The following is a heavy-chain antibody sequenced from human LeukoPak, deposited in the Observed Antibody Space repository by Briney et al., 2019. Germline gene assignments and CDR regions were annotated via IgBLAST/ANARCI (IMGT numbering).Heavy chain of an antibody. CDR2: ISRSSSTI. CDR3: ARGNCGGDCYSADY. J-gene: IGHJ4*02. Sequence: GGSLRLSCAASGFTFSSYSMNWVRQAPGKGLEWVSYISRSSSTIYYADSVKGRFTTSRDNAKNSLYLQMNSLRDEDTAVYYCARGNCGGDCYSADYWGQGTLVTVSS. V-gene: IGHV3-48*02. D-gene: IGHD2-21*02. CDR1: GFTFSSYS.